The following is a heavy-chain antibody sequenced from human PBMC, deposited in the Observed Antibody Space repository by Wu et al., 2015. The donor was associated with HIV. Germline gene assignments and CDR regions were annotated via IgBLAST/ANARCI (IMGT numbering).Heavy chain of an antibody. D-gene: IGHD3-3*01. CDR2: INPSDGST. J-gene: IGHJ4*02. V-gene: IGHV1-46*03. CDR3: ARGSAIFAVVNLVTFDY. CDR1: GYTLTSYY. Sequence: QVQLVQSGAEVRKPGASVKVSCKASGYTLTSYYMHWVRQAPGQGLQWMGIINPSDGSTSYAQKFQGRVSMTRDTSTSTVYMELSSLRSEDTAVYYCARGSAIFAVVNLVTFDYWGQGTLVTVSS.